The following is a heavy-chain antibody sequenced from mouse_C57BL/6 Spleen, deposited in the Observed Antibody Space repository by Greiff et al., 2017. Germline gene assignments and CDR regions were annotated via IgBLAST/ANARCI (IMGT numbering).Heavy chain of an antibody. Sequence: QVQLQQPGAELVKPGASVKLSCKASGYTFTSYWMHWVKQRPGQGLEWIGMIHPNSGSTNYNEKFKSKATLTVDKSSSTAYMQLSSLTSEDSAVYYCAIEDYYGSSYCFDYWGQGTTLTVSS. CDR2: IHPNSGST. CDR3: AIEDYYGSSYCFDY. CDR1: GYTFTSYW. V-gene: IGHV1-64*01. D-gene: IGHD1-1*01. J-gene: IGHJ2*01.